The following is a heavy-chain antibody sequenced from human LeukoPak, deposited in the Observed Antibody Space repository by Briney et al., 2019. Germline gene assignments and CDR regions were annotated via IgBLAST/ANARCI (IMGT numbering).Heavy chain of an antibody. CDR3: ARGLVYSYGWGPDY. CDR2: ICSSVSTI. J-gene: IGHJ4*02. V-gene: IGHV3-48*01. CDR1: VFTSSSDS. D-gene: IGHD5-18*01. Sequence: VGSLRLSCAPSVFTSSSDSMNSVCQAPGEGLWGVSYICSSVSTIYYADSVKGRFTISRDNARNSLYLQMNSLRAEDTAVYYCARGLVYSYGWGPDYWGQGTLVTVSS.